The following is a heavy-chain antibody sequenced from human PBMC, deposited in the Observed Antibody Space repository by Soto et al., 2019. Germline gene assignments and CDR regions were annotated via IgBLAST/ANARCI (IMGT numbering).Heavy chain of an antibody. CDR1: GGTFNSDA. CDR3: ARDVVRSTAGDS. Sequence: QVRLVQSGAEVKKPGSSVKVSCKASGGTFNSDALTWVRQAPGQGLEWMGGIIPMLETTNYAQGFQGRVTFSADESTRTTYMELRSLTSEDTAIYYCARDVVRSTAGDSWGQGTLVTVSS. V-gene: IGHV1-69*01. CDR2: IIPMLETT. D-gene: IGHD2-15*01. J-gene: IGHJ4*02.